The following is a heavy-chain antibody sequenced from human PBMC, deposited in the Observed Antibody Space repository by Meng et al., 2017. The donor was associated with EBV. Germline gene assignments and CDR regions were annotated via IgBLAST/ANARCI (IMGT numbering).Heavy chain of an antibody. D-gene: IGHD1-26*01. V-gene: IGHV3-15*01. CDR3: TTDEGGSRF. J-gene: IGHJ4*02. CDR1: EFTFTSAW. Sequence: EVHLVGFGGGLVKPGESLKLSCAASEFTFTSAWMNWVRQAPGKGLEWVGRIRSQVDGRTADYSAPVKGRFTISRDDSKHTLYLQMNSLKIEDSAVYYCTTDEGGSRFWGQGTLVTVSS. CDR2: IRSQVDGRTA.